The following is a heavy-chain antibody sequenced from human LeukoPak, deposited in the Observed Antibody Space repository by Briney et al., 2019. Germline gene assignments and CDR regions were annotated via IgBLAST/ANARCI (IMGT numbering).Heavy chain of an antibody. J-gene: IGHJ4*02. D-gene: IGHD4-23*01. CDR2: IKQDGSEK. Sequence: GGSLRLSCAGSGFTFSSYWMTWVRQAPGKGLEWVANIKQDGSEKYYVDSVKGRFTISRDNAKNSLYLQMNSLGGEDTAIYYCAKKSPYGGQIYWGQGALVTVSS. CDR1: GFTFSSYW. V-gene: IGHV3-7*03. CDR3: AKKSPYGGQIY.